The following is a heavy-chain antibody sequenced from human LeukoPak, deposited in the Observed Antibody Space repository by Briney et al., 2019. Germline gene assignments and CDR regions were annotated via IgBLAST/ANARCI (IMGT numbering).Heavy chain of an antibody. D-gene: IGHD1-14*01. CDR2: ISSSSTTI. CDR1: GFTFISYS. J-gene: IGHJ4*02. V-gene: IGHV3-48*01. CDR3: ARDSTPEPFDY. Sequence: PGGSLRLSCAASGFTFISYSMNWVRQAPGKGLEWVSYISSSSTTIYYADSVKGRFTISRDNAKNSLYLQMNSLRAEDTAVYYCARDSTPEPFDYWGQGTLVTVSS.